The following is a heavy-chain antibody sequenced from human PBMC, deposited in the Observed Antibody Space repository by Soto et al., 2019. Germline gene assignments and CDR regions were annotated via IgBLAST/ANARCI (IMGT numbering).Heavy chain of an antibody. Sequence: ASVKVSCKASGYTFTTYAMHWVRQAPGQRLEWMGWINVGNGNTKYSQKFQGRVTITRDTSASTAHMELSSLRSEDTAVYYCAYDSSGYLDYWGQGTLVTVSS. V-gene: IGHV1-3*01. J-gene: IGHJ4*02. CDR1: GYTFTTYA. D-gene: IGHD3-22*01. CDR2: INVGNGNT. CDR3: AYDSSGYLDY.